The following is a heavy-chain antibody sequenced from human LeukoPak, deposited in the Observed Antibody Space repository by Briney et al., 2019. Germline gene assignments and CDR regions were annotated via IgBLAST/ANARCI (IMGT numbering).Heavy chain of an antibody. CDR3: ASGSGSYRTPYYYMDV. V-gene: IGHV3-53*01. D-gene: IGHD3-10*01. J-gene: IGHJ6*03. Sequence: RSGGSLRLSCAASGFTVRSNYMSWVRQAPGKGLEWASVIYSGGSTYYADSVKGRFTISRDNSKNTLYLQMNSLRAEDTAVYYCASGSGSYRTPYYYMDVWGTGTTVTVSS. CDR1: GFTVRSNY. CDR2: IYSGGST.